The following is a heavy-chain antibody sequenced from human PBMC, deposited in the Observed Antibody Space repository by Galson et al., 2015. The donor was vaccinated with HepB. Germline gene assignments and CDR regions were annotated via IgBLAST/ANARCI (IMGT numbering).Heavy chain of an antibody. J-gene: IGHJ4*02. CDR2: ITNSGGRR. D-gene: IGHD6-13*01. CDR3: AREGPYASSCMDY. CDR1: GFRFNIYD. V-gene: IGHV3-23*01. Sequence: SLRLSCAASGFRFNIYDMSWVRQAPGKGLEWVSGITNSGGRRYYAEPGKGRFSISRDNSKNTVFLQMSSLRVEDTAVYYCAREGPYASSCMDYWGQGTLVTVSS.